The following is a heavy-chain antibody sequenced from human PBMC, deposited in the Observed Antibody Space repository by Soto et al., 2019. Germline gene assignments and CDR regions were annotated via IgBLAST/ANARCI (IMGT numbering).Heavy chain of an antibody. J-gene: IGHJ4*02. CDR2: INHSGST. Sequence: SETLSLTCAVYGGSFSGYYWSWIRQPPGKGLEWIGEINHSGSTNYNPSLKSRVTISVDTSKNQFSLKLSSVTAADTAVYYCARRVIGIPMVRGVQHFDYWGQGTLVTVSS. CDR3: ARRVIGIPMVRGVQHFDY. D-gene: IGHD3-10*01. V-gene: IGHV4-34*01. CDR1: GGSFSGYY.